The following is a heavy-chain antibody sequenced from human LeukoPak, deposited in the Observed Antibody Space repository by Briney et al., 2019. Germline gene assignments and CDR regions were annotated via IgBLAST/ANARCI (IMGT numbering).Heavy chain of an antibody. CDR3: ARDRREIKLWPREYYYYYMDV. CDR1: GFTFSSYW. D-gene: IGHD5-18*01. J-gene: IGHJ6*03. Sequence: GGSLRLSCAASGFTFSSYWMSWVRQAPGKGLEWVANIKQDGSEKYYVDSVKGRFTISRDNAKNSLNLQMNSLRAKDTAVYYCARDRREIKLWPREYYYYYMDVWGKGTAVTISS. CDR2: IKQDGSEK. V-gene: IGHV3-7*01.